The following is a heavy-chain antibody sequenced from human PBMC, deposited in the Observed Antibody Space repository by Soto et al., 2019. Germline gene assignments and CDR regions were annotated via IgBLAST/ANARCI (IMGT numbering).Heavy chain of an antibody. Sequence: QVQLQESGPGLVKPSETLSLTCTVSGGSISSYYWSWIRRPPGKGLEWIGYIYYSASTNYNPSLKSRVTISVDTSKNQFSLKLSSVTAADTAVYYCARQRFGESNWYFDLWGRGTLVTVSS. CDR1: GGSISSYY. CDR3: ARQRFGESNWYFDL. D-gene: IGHD3-10*01. J-gene: IGHJ2*01. CDR2: IYYSAST. V-gene: IGHV4-59*08.